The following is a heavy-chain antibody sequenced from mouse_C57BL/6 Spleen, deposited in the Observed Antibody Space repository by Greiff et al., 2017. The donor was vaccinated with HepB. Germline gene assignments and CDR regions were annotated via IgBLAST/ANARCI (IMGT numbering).Heavy chain of an antibody. CDR1: GFTFSDYY. V-gene: IGHV5-12*01. Sequence: EVMLVESGGGLVQPGGSLKLSCAASGFTFSDYYMYWVRQTPEKRLEWVAYISNGCGSTYYPDTVKGRFTISRDNAKNTLYLQMSRLKSEDTAMYYCARHEGYDVYWYFDVWGTGTTVTVSS. CDR2: ISNGCGST. CDR3: ARHEGYDVYWYFDV. D-gene: IGHD2-2*01. J-gene: IGHJ1*03.